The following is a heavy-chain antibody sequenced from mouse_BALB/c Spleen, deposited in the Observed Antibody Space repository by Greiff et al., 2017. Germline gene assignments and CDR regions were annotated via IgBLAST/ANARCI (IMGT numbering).Heavy chain of an antibody. CDR2: IYPGDGDT. D-gene: IGHD2-2*01. Sequence: QVQLQQSGAELARPGASVKLSCKASGYTFTSYWMQWVKQRPGQGLEWIGAIYPGDGDTRYTQKFKGKATLTADKSSSTAYMQLSSLASEDSAVYYCARRGYGYPLDYWGQGTTLTVSS. V-gene: IGHV1-87*01. CDR3: ARRGYGYPLDY. J-gene: IGHJ2*01. CDR1: GYTFTSYW.